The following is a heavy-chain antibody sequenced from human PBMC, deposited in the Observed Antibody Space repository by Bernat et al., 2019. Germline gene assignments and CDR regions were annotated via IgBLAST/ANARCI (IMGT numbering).Heavy chain of an antibody. Sequence: QLQLQESGPGLVKPSETLSLTCTVSGGSISSSSYYWGWIRQPPGKGLEWIGSIYYRGSTYYNPYLKSRVTISVDTSKNQFSLKLSSVTAADTAVYYCARRFDWSLYDYWGQGTLVTVSS. D-gene: IGHD3-9*01. J-gene: IGHJ4*02. CDR1: GGSISSSSYY. V-gene: IGHV4-39*01. CDR3: ARRFDWSLYDY. CDR2: IYYRGST.